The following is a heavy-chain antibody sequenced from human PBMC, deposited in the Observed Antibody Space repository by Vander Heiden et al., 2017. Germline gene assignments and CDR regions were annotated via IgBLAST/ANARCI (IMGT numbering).Heavy chain of an antibody. CDR2: INSDGSST. CDR3: ARTPGYNGAYYFDY. J-gene: IGHJ4*02. V-gene: IGHV3-74*01. D-gene: IGHD1-26*01. CDR1: GFTCGSYW. Sequence: EVQLVESGGGLVQPGGSLRLSCAASGFTCGSYWMHWVRQAPGKGLVWVSRINSDGSSTSYADSVKGRFTIARDNAKNTLYLQMNSLRAEDTAVYYCARTPGYNGAYYFDYWGQGTLVTVSS.